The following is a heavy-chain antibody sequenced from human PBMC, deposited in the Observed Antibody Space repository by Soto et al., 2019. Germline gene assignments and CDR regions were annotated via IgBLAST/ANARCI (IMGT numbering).Heavy chain of an antibody. CDR1: GFTVSTKY. CDR3: ARDPWAADY. V-gene: IGHV3-66*01. Sequence: EVQLVESGGGLVQPGGSLRLSCAASGFTVSTKYMSWVRQAPGKGLEWVSVIYSGGSTFYADSVRGRFTISRDNSKNTVHLQSNSLRAEDTAVYYCARDPWAADYWGQGTLVTVSS. J-gene: IGHJ4*02. CDR2: IYSGGST. D-gene: IGHD1-26*01.